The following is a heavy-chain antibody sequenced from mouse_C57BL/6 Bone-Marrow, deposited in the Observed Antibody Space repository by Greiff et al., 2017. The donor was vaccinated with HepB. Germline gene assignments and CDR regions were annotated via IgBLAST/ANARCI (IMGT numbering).Heavy chain of an antibody. V-gene: IGHV3-6*01. CDR1: GYSITSGYY. Sequence: ESGPGLVKPSQSLSLTCSVTGYSITSGYYWNWIRQFPGNKLEWMSYISYDGSNNYNPSLKNRISITRDTSKNQFFLKLNSVTTEDTATYYCARDDYGSSHWYFDVWGTGTTVTVSS. D-gene: IGHD1-1*01. CDR2: ISYDGSN. J-gene: IGHJ1*03. CDR3: ARDDYGSSHWYFDV.